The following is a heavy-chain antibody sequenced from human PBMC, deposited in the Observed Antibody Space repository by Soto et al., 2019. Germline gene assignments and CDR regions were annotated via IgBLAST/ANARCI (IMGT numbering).Heavy chain of an antibody. CDR3: ARELSPRYSSSSRPLFDY. CDR2: ISYDGSNK. Sequence: PGGSLRLSCAVSGFTFSNYAMHWVRQATGKGLEWVAVISYDGSNKYYADSVKGRFTISRDNSKNTLYLQMNSLRAEDTAVYYCARELSPRYSSSSRPLFDYWGQGTLVTVSS. J-gene: IGHJ4*02. CDR1: GFTFSNYA. D-gene: IGHD6-6*01. V-gene: IGHV3-30-3*01.